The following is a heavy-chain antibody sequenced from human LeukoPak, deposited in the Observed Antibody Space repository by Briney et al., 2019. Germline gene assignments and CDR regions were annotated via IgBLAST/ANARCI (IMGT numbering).Heavy chain of an antibody. V-gene: IGHV3-23*01. Sequence: GGSLRLSCAASGFTFSSYSMNWVRQAPGKGLEWVSAISGSGGSTYYADSVKGRFTISRDNSKNTLYLQMNSLRAEDTAVYYCAKEGYCSSTSCYATLFDYWGQGTLVTVSS. D-gene: IGHD2-2*01. CDR1: GFTFSSYS. J-gene: IGHJ4*02. CDR3: AKEGYCSSTSCYATLFDY. CDR2: ISGSGGST.